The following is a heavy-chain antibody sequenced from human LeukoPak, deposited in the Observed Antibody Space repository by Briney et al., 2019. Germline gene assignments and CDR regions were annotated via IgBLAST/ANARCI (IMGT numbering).Heavy chain of an antibody. CDR3: ARPTGPPDAMYNWFDP. CDR1: GGSISSSSYY. Sequence: SETLSLTCTVSGGSISSSSYYWGWIRQPPGKGLEWIGSIYYSGSTYYNPSLKSRVTISVDTSKNQFSLKLSSVTAADTAVYYCARPTGPPDAMYNWFDPWGQGTLVTVSS. V-gene: IGHV4-39*01. J-gene: IGHJ5*02. CDR2: IYYSGST. D-gene: IGHD2-2*01.